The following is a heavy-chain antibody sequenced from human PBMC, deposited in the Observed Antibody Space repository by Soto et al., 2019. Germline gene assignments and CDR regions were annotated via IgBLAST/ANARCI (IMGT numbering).Heavy chain of an antibody. D-gene: IGHD2-21*02. CDR2: IYHSGST. V-gene: IGHV4-4*02. Sequence: SETLSLTCAVSGGSISSSHWWGWVRQAPGKGLEWIGEIYHSGSTNYNPSLKSRITMSVDKSKNQFSVNLSSVTAADTAAYYCVRDADETAIVPAPWLVWGRGNMVT. CDR3: VRDADETAIVPAPWLV. J-gene: IGHJ6*02. CDR1: GGSISSSHW.